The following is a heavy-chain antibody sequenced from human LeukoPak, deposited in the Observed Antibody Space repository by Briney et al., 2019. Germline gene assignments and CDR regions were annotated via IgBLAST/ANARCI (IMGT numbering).Heavy chain of an antibody. CDR3: AREVTTTNFYYYYYGMDV. J-gene: IGHJ6*02. Sequence: GGSLRLSCAASGITFSRFWMSWVRQAPGKGLQWVANINQDGSEKHYVDSVKGRFTISRDNAENSLYLQMNSLRAEDTAVYYCAREVTTTNFYYYYYGMDVWGQGTTVTVSS. V-gene: IGHV3-7*03. CDR1: GITFSRFW. D-gene: IGHD4-17*01. CDR2: INQDGSEK.